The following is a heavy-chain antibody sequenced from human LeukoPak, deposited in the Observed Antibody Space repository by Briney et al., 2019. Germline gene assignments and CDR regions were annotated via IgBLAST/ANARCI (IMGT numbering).Heavy chain of an antibody. V-gene: IGHV1-2*02. CDR3: APTAEAYTSWWKV. Sequence: ASVKVSFKSSGYKFTDDYMHWVRQAPGQGLEFMGWINPDSGFTNYAQKFKGRVTMTRDRSISTAYLEVRSLTSDDTAVYYCAPTAEAYTSWWKVWGQGTLVTVSS. CDR2: INPDSGFT. J-gene: IGHJ4*02. CDR1: GYKFTDDY. D-gene: IGHD3-16*01.